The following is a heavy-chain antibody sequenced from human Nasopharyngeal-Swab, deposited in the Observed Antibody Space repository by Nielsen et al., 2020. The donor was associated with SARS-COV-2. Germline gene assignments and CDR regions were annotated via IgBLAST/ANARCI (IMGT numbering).Heavy chain of an antibody. J-gene: IGHJ6*02. CDR1: GFPFDDYA. D-gene: IGHD6-19*01. CDR2: ISWNSGSI. CDR3: AKDMSYSSGWFYGMDV. V-gene: IGHV3-9*01. Sequence: LSLTCAASGFPFDDYAMHWVRQAPGKGLEWVSGISWNSGSIGYADSVKGRFTISRENAKNSLYLQMNSLRAEDTALYYCAKDMSYSSGWFYGMDVWGQGTTVTVSS.